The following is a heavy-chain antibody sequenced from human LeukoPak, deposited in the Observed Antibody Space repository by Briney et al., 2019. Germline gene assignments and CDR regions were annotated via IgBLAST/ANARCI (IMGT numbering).Heavy chain of an antibody. CDR3: AKDRAVKGYYNRVYFDY. CDR1: GFTFSSYG. Sequence: QPGRSLRLSCAASGFTFSSYGMHWVRQAPGKGLEWVAVISYDGSNKYYADSVKGRFTISRDNSKNTLYLQMNSLRAEDTAVYYCAKDRAVKGYYNRVYFDYWGQGTLVTVSS. V-gene: IGHV3-30*18. D-gene: IGHD3-9*01. CDR2: ISYDGSNK. J-gene: IGHJ4*02.